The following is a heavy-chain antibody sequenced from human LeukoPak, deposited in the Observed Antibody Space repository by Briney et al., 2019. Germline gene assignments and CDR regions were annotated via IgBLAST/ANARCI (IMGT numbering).Heavy chain of an antibody. Sequence: GGSLRLSCAASGFTFSSYAMHWVRQAPGKGLEWVAVISYDGSNKYYADSVKGRFTISRDNSKNTLYLQMNSLRAEDTAVYYCAGEGILTGYYTGVNIDYWGQGTLVTVPS. CDR1: GFTFSSYA. D-gene: IGHD3-9*01. J-gene: IGHJ4*02. CDR2: ISYDGSNK. V-gene: IGHV3-30*04. CDR3: AGEGILTGYYTGVNIDY.